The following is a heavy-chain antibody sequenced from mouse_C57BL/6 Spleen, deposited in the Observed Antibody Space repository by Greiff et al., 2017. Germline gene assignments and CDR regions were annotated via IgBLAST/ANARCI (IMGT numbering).Heavy chain of an antibody. Sequence: EVQLVESGPGLVKPSPSLSFSCSVSGYSITSGYYWNWIRQFPGNKLEWMGYISYDGGNNYNPSLKNRITITRDTSKNQLFLKLNSVTTEDTATYYCARAPHYDYDGGYYFDYWGQGTTLTVSS. D-gene: IGHD2-4*01. CDR3: ARAPHYDYDGGYYFDY. CDR2: ISYDGGN. CDR1: GYSITSGYY. V-gene: IGHV3-6*01. J-gene: IGHJ2*01.